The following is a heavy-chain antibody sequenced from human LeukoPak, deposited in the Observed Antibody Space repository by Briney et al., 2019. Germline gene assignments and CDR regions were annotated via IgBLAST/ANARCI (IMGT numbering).Heavy chain of an antibody. V-gene: IGHV3-73*01. CDR3: TRLGLDYDILTGYDLFDY. Sequence: GGSLRLSCAASGFTFSGSAMHWVRQASGKGLEWVGRIRSKANSYATAYAASVNGRFTISRDDSKNTAYLQMNSLKNEDTAMYYCTRLGLDYDILTGYDLFDYWAQGTLATVSS. J-gene: IGHJ4*02. D-gene: IGHD3-9*01. CDR1: GFTFSGSA. CDR2: IRSKANSYAT.